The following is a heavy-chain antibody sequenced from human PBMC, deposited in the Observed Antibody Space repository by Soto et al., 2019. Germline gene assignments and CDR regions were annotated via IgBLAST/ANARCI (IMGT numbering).Heavy chain of an antibody. V-gene: IGHV1-69*13. D-gene: IGHD6-19*01. CDR2: IIPIYGTA. CDR3: ASSEWLDHYYYYYGMDI. J-gene: IGHJ6*02. Sequence: SVKVSCKASGYTFTSYGISWVRQAPGQGLEWMGWIIPIYGTANYAQKFQGRVTITADESTSTAYMELSSLRSEDTAVYYCASSEWLDHYYYYYGMDIWGQGTTVTVSS. CDR1: GYTFTSYG.